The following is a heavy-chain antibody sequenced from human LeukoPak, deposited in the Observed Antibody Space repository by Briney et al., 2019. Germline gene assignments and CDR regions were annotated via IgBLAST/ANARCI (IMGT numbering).Heavy chain of an antibody. D-gene: IGHD6-19*01. CDR2: IYTSGST. CDR1: GGSISSGSYY. V-gene: IGHV4-61*02. Sequence: SETLSLTCTVSGGSISSGSYYWSWIRQPAGKGLEWIGRIYTSGSTNYNPSLKSRVTISVDTSKNQFSLKLSSVTAADTAVYYCARGTHSSGWGNDALDIWGQGTMVTVSS. J-gene: IGHJ3*02. CDR3: ARGTHSSGWGNDALDI.